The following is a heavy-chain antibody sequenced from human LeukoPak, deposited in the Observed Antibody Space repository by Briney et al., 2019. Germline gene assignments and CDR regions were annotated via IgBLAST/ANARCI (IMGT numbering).Heavy chain of an antibody. V-gene: IGHV4-39*01. D-gene: IGHD3/OR15-3a*01. CDR1: GVSISSSNSY. CDR2: IYYSGNT. J-gene: IGHJ4*02. Sequence: SETLSLTCTVSGVSISSSNSYWGWIRQPPGKGLEWIGSIYYSGNTYYNASLKSQISISIDTSKNQFSLKLTSVTAADTAVYYCARQTGSGLFILPGGQGTLVTVSS. CDR3: ARQTGSGLFILP.